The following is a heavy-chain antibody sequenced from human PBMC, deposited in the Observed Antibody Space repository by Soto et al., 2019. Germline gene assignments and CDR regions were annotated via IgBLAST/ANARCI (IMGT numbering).Heavy chain of an antibody. CDR3: AREGSYCAYNFAHGIQLWSFEF. V-gene: IGHV4-4*07. D-gene: IGHD5-18*01. CDR2: IFSSGST. Sequence: SETLSLTCTVSGGSINTFYWSWVRQPAGKGLEWIGRIFSSGSTSFNPSLESRVAMSVDTSKNHFSLNLGSVTAADMAVYYCAREGSYCAYNFAHGIQLWSFEFWGQGALVTVSS. CDR1: GGSINTFY. J-gene: IGHJ4*02.